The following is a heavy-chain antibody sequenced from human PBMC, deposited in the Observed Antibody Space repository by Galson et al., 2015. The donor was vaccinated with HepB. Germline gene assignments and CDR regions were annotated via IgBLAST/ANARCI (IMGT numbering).Heavy chain of an antibody. D-gene: IGHD2-21*02. CDR1: GFTFSDYY. J-gene: IGHJ4*02. V-gene: IGHV3-11*01. CDR2: ISSSGSTI. CDR3: ARETREGHCSGGDCYSDL. Sequence: SLRLSCAASGFTFSDYYMSWIRQAPGKGLEWVSYISSSGSTIYYADSVKGRITISRDNAENSLYLQMNSLRAEDTAVYYCARETREGHCSGGDCYSDLGGQGTLVTVSS.